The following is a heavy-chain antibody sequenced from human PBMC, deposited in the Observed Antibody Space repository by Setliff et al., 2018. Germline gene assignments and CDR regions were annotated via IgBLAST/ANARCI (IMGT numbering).Heavy chain of an antibody. J-gene: IGHJ3*01. CDR2: IITNTGKT. CDR1: GYTFIYYY. CDR3: ARFGGSCSSSSCYASDL. Sequence: ASVKVSCKASGYTFIYYYIHWVRQAPGQGLEWMGMIITNTGKTSYPKKFQGRVTMTTDTYTGTGYMELRSLTSDDTAVYFCARFGGSCSSSSCYASDLWGQGTMVTVS. V-gene: IGHV1-18*04. D-gene: IGHD2-2*01.